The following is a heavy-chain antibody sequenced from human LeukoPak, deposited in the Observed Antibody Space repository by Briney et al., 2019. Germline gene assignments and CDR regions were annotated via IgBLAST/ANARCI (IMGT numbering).Heavy chain of an antibody. CDR2: ISGSGGST. V-gene: IGHV3-23*01. Sequence: GGSLRLSCAASGFTFSSYAMSWVRQAPGKGLEWVSAISGSGGSTYYADSVKGRFTISRDNSKNTLYLQMNSLRAEDTAVYYCAKDTWYSSSWYERNDYWGQGTLVTVSS. CDR3: AKDTWYSSSWYERNDY. J-gene: IGHJ4*02. CDR1: GFTFSSYA. D-gene: IGHD6-13*01.